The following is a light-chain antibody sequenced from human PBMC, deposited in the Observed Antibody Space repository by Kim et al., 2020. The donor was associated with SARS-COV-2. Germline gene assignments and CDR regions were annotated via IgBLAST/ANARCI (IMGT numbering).Light chain of an antibody. CDR3: AIWYSNTWV. CDR2: YKSDSNK. V-gene: IGLV5-39*01. J-gene: IGLJ3*02. Sequence: FTWTLRRCIMVAIYNIYWYQQKPGSLPQFLLRYKSDSNKQQDSGGPSRFSGSKDASTNAGLLVISGLQSQDEADYYCAIWYSNTWVFGGGTQLTVL. CDR1: RCIMVAIYN.